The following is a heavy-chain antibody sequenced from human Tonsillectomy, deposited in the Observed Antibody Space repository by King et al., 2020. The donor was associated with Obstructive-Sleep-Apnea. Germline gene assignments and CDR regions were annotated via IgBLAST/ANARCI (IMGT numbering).Heavy chain of an antibody. CDR2: IYWDDDK. D-gene: IGHD3-22*01. V-gene: IGHV2-5*02. CDR1: GFSLSTSGVG. CDR3: AHRPILYYYGSSGYYRGRNNWFDP. Sequence: QITLKESGPTLVKPTQTLTLTCTFSGFSLSTSGVGVGWIRQPPGKALEWLALIYWDDDKRYSPSLKSRLTITKDTPKNQVVLTMTNMDPLDTATYYCAHRPILYYYGSSGYYRGRNNWFDPWGQGTLVTVSS. J-gene: IGHJ5*02.